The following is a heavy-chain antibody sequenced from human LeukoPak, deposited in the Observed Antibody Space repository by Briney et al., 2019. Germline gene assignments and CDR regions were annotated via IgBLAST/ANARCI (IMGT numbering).Heavy chain of an antibody. D-gene: IGHD5-12*01. Sequence: PSETLSLTCTVSGGSISSGGYYWSWIRQHPGKGLEWIGYIYYSGSTYYNPSLKSRVYISVDTSKNQFSLNLSSVTAADTAVYYCARTSAYSGYEFDYWGQGTLVTVSS. CDR2: IYYSGST. J-gene: IGHJ4*02. CDR3: ARTSAYSGYEFDY. V-gene: IGHV4-31*03. CDR1: GGSISSGGYY.